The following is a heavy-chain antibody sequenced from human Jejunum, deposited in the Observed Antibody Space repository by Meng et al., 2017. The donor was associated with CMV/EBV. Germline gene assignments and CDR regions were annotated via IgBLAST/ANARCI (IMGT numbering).Heavy chain of an antibody. Sequence: TVSGDSINSGDYYWVWIRQPPGKGLEWIGSFYYSGTTFYNPSLKSRVTMSVDMPKSLFSLRVTSVTTADTAIYYCAREAVATNAFDPWGQGTLVTVSS. J-gene: IGHJ5*02. V-gene: IGHV4-39*07. D-gene: IGHD4-23*01. CDR3: AREAVATNAFDP. CDR1: GDSINSGDYY. CDR2: FYYSGTT.